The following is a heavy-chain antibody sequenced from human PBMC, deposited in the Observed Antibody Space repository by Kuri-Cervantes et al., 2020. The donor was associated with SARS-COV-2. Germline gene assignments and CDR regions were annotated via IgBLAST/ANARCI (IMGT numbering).Heavy chain of an antibody. CDR2: TYYSGST. V-gene: IGHV4-59*01. D-gene: IGHD3-10*01. J-gene: IGHJ6*02. CDR1: GGSISSYY. Sequence: SETLSLTCTVSGGSISSYYWSWIRQPPGKGLEWIGYTYYSGSTNYNPSLKSRVTISVDTSKNQFSLKLSSVTAADTAVYYCARGWDYGSGSYYPRGDYGMDVWGQGTMVTVSS. CDR3: ARGWDYGSGSYYPRGDYGMDV.